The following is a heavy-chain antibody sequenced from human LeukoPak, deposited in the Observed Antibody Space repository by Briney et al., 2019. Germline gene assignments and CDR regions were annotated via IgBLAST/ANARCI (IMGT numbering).Heavy chain of an antibody. CDR3: AGAGAYSTSWYLNY. CDR1: GFTFSSYW. J-gene: IGHJ4*02. Sequence: GGSLRLSCASTGFTFSSYWMSWVRQAPGKGLEWVANIKQDGSEKYYVDSVKGRFTISRDNARNSLYLQMNSLRAEDTAVYYCAGAGAYSTSWYLNYWGQGTLVTVSS. CDR2: IKQDGSEK. V-gene: IGHV3-7*01. D-gene: IGHD6-13*01.